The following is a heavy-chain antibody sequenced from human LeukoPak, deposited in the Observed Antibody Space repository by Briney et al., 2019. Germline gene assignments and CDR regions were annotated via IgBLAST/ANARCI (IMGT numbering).Heavy chain of an antibody. CDR3: ARESSWAPDY. Sequence: GGSLRLSCAASGFTFSSYSMNWVRQAPGKGLEWVSSISSSSSYIYYADSVKGRFSISRDDAKNSLYLQMNSLRAEDTAVYYCARESSWAPDYWGQGTLVTVSS. CDR2: ISSSSSYI. V-gene: IGHV3-21*01. J-gene: IGHJ4*02. CDR1: GFTFSSYS. D-gene: IGHD1-26*01.